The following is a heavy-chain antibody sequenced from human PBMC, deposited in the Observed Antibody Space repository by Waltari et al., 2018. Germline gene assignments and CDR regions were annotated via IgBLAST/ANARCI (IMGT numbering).Heavy chain of an antibody. CDR3: ARATCSHGGCSMYYFYYYMDV. J-gene: IGHJ6*03. V-gene: IGHV4-38-2*01. CDR1: GDSISSGFY. CDR2: VYHRGTT. D-gene: IGHD1-26*01. Sequence: QVQLRESGPGLVKSSETLTLTCDVSGDSISSGFYWAWIRQPPGKGPEWIGSVYHRGTTCYNPSLKSRVTMSVDTSKKHFSLSLTSVTAADTAVYYCARATCSHGGCSMYYFYYYMDVWGKGITVTVSS.